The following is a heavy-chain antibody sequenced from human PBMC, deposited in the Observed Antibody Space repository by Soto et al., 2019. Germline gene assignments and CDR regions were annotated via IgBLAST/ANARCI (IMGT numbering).Heavy chain of an antibody. CDR3: AKDLPRSGPFDY. J-gene: IGHJ4*01. Sequence: GGSLRLSCAASGFTFSSYGMHWVRQAPGKGLEWVAVISYDGSNKYYADSVKGRFTISRDNSKNTLYLQMNSLRAEDTAVYYCAKDLPRSGPFDYWGHGTLVTVSS. D-gene: IGHD3-10*01. CDR2: ISYDGSNK. CDR1: GFTFSSYG. V-gene: IGHV3-30*18.